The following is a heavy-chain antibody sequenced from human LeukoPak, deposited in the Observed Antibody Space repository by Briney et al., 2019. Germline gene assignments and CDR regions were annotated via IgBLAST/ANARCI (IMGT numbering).Heavy chain of an antibody. CDR2: IRSKANSYAT. J-gene: IGHJ3*02. CDR1: GFTFSGSA. D-gene: IGHD6-19*01. CDR3: TTYSSGWYLAFDI. V-gene: IGHV3-73*01. Sequence: GGSLRLSCAASGFTFSGSAMHWVRQASGKGLEWVGRIRSKANSYATAYAASVEGRFTISRDDSKNTAYLQMNSLKTEDTAVYYCTTYSSGWYLAFDIWGQGTMVTVSS.